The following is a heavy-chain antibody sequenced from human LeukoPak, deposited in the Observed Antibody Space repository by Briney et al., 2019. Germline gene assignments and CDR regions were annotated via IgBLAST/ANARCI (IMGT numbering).Heavy chain of an antibody. CDR3: VRGSNGWSGMDG. CDR2: LNGDGDYT. D-gene: IGHD6-19*01. CDR1: GFTFSNYW. J-gene: IGHJ6*02. Sequence: QPGGSLRLSCAVSGFTFSNYWMYWVRQGPGKGLVWVSRLNGDGDYTNYEDSVKGRFTISRDNAKNTLYLQMNSLRAEDTAVYYCVRGSNGWSGMDGWGQGTTGTVS. V-gene: IGHV3-74*01.